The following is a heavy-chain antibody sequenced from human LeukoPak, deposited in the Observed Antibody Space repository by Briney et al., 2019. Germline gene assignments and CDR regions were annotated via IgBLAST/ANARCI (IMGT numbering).Heavy chain of an antibody. J-gene: IGHJ6*03. CDR1: GYTFTSYG. CDR3: ARVKDMVRGVITRGGYYHCMDV. Sequence: ASVKVSCKASGYTFTSYGISWVRQAPGQGLEWMGWISAYNGNTNYAQKLQGRVTMTTDTSTSTAYMELRSLRSDDTAVYYCARVKDMVRGVITRGGYYHCMDVWGKGTTVTISS. D-gene: IGHD3-10*01. CDR2: ISAYNGNT. V-gene: IGHV1-18*01.